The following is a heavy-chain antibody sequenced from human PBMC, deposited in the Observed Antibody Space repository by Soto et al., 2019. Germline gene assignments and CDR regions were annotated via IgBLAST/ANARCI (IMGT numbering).Heavy chain of an antibody. Sequence: PGGSLRLSCAASGFTFSSYGMHWVRQAPGKGLEWVAVIWYDGSNKYYADSVKGRFTISRDNSKNTLYLQMNSLRAEDTAVYYCARALVAGRNPEAYYYGTDVWGQGTTVTASS. J-gene: IGHJ6*02. CDR3: ARALVAGRNPEAYYYGTDV. CDR2: IWYDGSNK. D-gene: IGHD6-19*01. V-gene: IGHV3-33*01. CDR1: GFTFSSYG.